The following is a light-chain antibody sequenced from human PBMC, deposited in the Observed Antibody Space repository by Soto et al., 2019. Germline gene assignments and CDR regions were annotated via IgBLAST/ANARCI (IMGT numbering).Light chain of an antibody. CDR2: GVS. V-gene: IGLV2-14*01. Sequence: QSVLTQPASVSGSPGQSITISCTGTITDIGAYNYVSWYQQHPGKAPKLLIYGVSSWPSGVSNRFSGSKSGNAAYLTISGLQADDEAEYYCSSYTSSITPYVFGTGTKVTVL. CDR1: ITDIGAYNY. J-gene: IGLJ1*01. CDR3: SSYTSSITPYV.